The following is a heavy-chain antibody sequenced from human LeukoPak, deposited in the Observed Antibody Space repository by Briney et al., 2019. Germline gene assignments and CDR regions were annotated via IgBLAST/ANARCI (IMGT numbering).Heavy chain of an antibody. CDR3: AKCSASYYNDAFDI. CDR2: IRGCGAVT. D-gene: IGHD3-10*02. Sequence: GGALRLSCAASGFTFDNYAMNWVRQAPGKGLEWLSYIRGCGAVTLYSDSVKGRFTITTDNSKITLYLQMNHLRAEDTAIYYCAKCSASYYNDAFDIWGRGTMVTVSS. J-gene: IGHJ3*02. V-gene: IGHV3-23*01. CDR1: GFTFDNYA.